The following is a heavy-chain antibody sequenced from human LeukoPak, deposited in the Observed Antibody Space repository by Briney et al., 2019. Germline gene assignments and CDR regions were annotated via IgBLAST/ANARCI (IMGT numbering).Heavy chain of an antibody. Sequence: GGSLRLSCAASGFTVSTKYMSRVRQAPGKGLEWVSVIYRGGNTYSADSVKGRFTISRDNSKNTLYLQMNRLRAEDTAVYYCAREGDYNYYFDYWGQGTLVTVSS. CDR3: AREGDYNYYFDY. CDR2: IYRGGNT. V-gene: IGHV3-66*01. D-gene: IGHD4-17*01. CDR1: GFTVSTKY. J-gene: IGHJ4*02.